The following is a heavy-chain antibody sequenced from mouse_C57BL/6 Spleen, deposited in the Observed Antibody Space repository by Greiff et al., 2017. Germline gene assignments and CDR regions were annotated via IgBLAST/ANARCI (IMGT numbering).Heavy chain of an antibody. CDR2: IDPSDSYT. CDR3: ALFYYGSSYGFAY. J-gene: IGHJ3*01. CDR1: GYTFTSYW. V-gene: IGHV1-59*01. Sequence: VQLQQPGAELVRPGTSVKLSCTASGYTFTSYWMHWVKQRPGQGLEWIGVIDPSDSYTNYNQKFKGKATLTVDTSSSTAYMQLSSLTSEDSAVYYCALFYYGSSYGFAYWGQGTLVTVSA. D-gene: IGHD1-1*01.